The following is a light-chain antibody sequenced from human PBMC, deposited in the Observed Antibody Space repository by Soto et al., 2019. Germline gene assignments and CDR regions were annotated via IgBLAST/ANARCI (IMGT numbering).Light chain of an antibody. V-gene: IGLV2-14*01. CDR3: SSYTGSSTYVV. J-gene: IGLJ2*01. CDR2: DVS. Sequence: QSALTQPASVSGSPGQSITISSTGTSSDVGGYNYVSWYQQHPGKAPKLMIYDVSNRPSGVSNRFSGSKSGNTASLTISGLQAEDEADDYCSSYTGSSTYVVFGGGTKLAVL. CDR1: SSDVGGYNY.